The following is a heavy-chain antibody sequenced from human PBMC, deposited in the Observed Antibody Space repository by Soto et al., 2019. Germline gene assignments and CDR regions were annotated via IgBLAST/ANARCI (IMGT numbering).Heavy chain of an antibody. CDR1: GFTFSSYG. D-gene: IGHD3-9*01. J-gene: IGHJ4*02. CDR2: IWYDGSNK. V-gene: IGHV3-33*01. Sequence: GGSLRLSCAASGFTFSSYGMHWVRQAPGKGLEWVAVIWYDGSNKYYADSVKGRFTISRDNSKNTLYLQMNSLRAEDTAVYYCARDGSWLLVYYFDYWGQGTLVTVSS. CDR3: ARDGSWLLVYYFDY.